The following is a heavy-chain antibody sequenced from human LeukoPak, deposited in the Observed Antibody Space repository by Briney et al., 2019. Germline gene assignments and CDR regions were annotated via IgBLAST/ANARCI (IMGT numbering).Heavy chain of an antibody. CDR2: IYTSGST. D-gene: IGHD1-20*01. Sequence: PSETLSLTCTVSGGSISSYYWSWLRQPAGKGLEWIGRIYTSGSTNYNPSLTSRVTMSVDTSKNQFSLKLSSVTAADTAVYYCARFGLTGRRDGYFDYWGQGTLVTVSS. CDR1: GGSISSYY. V-gene: IGHV4-4*07. J-gene: IGHJ4*02. CDR3: ARFGLTGRRDGYFDY.